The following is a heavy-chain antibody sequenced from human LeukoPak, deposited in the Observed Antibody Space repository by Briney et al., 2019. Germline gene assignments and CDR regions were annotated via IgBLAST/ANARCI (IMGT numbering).Heavy chain of an antibody. D-gene: IGHD3-22*01. V-gene: IGHV3-21*01. Sequence: GGSLRLSCAASGFTFSSYSMNWVRQAPGKGLEWVSSISGSNSYIYYANSMKGRFTISRDNAKNSLYLQMNSLRAEDTAVYYCAKTMIVVARGGYFDYWGQGTLVTVSS. CDR3: AKTMIVVARGGYFDY. J-gene: IGHJ4*02. CDR2: ISGSNSYI. CDR1: GFTFSSYS.